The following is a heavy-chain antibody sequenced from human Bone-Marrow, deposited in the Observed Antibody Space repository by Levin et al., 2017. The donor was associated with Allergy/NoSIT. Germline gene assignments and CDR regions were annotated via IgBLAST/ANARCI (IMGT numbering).Heavy chain of an antibody. D-gene: IGHD1-1*01. J-gene: IGHJ4*02. CDR2: IYYSGGT. CDR1: GGSISPSY. CDR3: ARGGGNAFFDS. V-gene: IGHV4-59*01. Sequence: SQTLSLTCTVSGGSISPSYWSWIRQPPGKGLEWIGYIYYSGGTAYTPSLKSRVSISLDTSKSQFSLKLSSVTPADTAVYYCARGGGNAFFDSWGQGTLVTVSS.